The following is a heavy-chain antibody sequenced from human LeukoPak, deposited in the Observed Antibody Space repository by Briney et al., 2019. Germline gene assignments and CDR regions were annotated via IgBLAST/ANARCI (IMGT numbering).Heavy chain of an antibody. Sequence: SVKVSCKASGGTFSSYAISWVRQAPGQGLEWMGGIIPIFGTANYAQKFQGRVTITADESTSTAYMELSSLRSEDTAVYYCARGDYGSGSPYYYYYMDVWGKGTTVTISS. V-gene: IGHV1-69*13. CDR2: IIPIFGTA. D-gene: IGHD3-10*01. CDR3: ARGDYGSGSPYYYYYMDV. J-gene: IGHJ6*03. CDR1: GGTFSSYA.